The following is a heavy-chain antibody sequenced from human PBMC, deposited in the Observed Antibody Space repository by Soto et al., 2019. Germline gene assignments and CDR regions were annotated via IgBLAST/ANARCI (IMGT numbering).Heavy chain of an antibody. J-gene: IGHJ3*02. CDR3: ARDSGYGDYTYDAFDI. Sequence: EVQLVESGGGLVQPGGSLRLSCAASGFTFNRFTMNWVRQAPGKGLEWVSCISSSSSTIYYAYSVKGRFTISRDNAKNSLYLQMNSLRDEDTAVYYCARDSGYGDYTYDAFDIWGQGTMVTVSS. D-gene: IGHD4-17*01. CDR1: GFTFNRFT. CDR2: ISSSSSTI. V-gene: IGHV3-48*02.